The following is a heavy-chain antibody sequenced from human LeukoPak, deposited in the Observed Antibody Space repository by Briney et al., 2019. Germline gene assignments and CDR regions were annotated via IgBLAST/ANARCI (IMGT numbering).Heavy chain of an antibody. CDR2: ISAYNGNT. V-gene: IGHV1-18*01. Sequence: ASVKDSXKASGYTFTSYGISWVRQAPGQGLEWMGWISAYNGNTNYAQKLQGRVTMTTDTSTSTAYMELRSLRSDDTAVYYCARDLSYDSSGYYPWGQGTLVTVSS. J-gene: IGHJ5*02. CDR1: GYTFTSYG. CDR3: ARDLSYDSSGYYP. D-gene: IGHD3-22*01.